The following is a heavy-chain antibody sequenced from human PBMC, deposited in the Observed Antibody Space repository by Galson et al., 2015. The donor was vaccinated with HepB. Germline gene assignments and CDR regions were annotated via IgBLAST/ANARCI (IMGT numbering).Heavy chain of an antibody. J-gene: IGHJ4*02. CDR1: GFTFSSYA. CDR2: ISGSGGST. CDR3: AKLYCSSSNCYVDY. Sequence: SLRLSCAASGFTFSSYAMSWVRQAPGKGLEWVSVISGSGGSTYYADSVKGRFTISRDNSKNTLYLQMSSLRAEDTAVYYCAKLYCSSSNCYVDYWGQGTLVTVSS. V-gene: IGHV3-23*01. D-gene: IGHD2-2*01.